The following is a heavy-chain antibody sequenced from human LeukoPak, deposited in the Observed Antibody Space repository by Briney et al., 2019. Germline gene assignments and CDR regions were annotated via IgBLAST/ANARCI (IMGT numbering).Heavy chain of an antibody. CDR2: ISAYNGNT. Sequence: ASVKVSCKASGYTFTSYGISWVRQAPGQGLEWMGWISAYNGNTNYAQKLQGRVTMTTDTSTSTAYMELRSLRSDDTAVYYCARVKIFMYYGSGSYYYFDYWGQGTLVTVSS. V-gene: IGHV1-18*01. CDR1: GYTFTSYG. J-gene: IGHJ4*02. CDR3: ARVKIFMYYGSGSYYYFDY. D-gene: IGHD3-10*01.